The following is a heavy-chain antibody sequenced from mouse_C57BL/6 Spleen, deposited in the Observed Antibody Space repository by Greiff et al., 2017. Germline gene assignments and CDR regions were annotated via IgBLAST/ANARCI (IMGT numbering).Heavy chain of an antibody. D-gene: IGHD1-1*01. CDR1: GFTFSSYA. Sequence: DVQLVESGGGLVKPGGSLKLSCAASGFTFSSYAMSWVRQTPEKRLEWVATISDGGSYTYYPDNVKGRFTISRDNAKNNLYLQMSHLKSEATAMYYCAREVTTVVAHYFDYWGQGTTLTVSS. CDR3: AREVTTVVAHYFDY. V-gene: IGHV5-4*01. CDR2: ISDGGSYT. J-gene: IGHJ2*01.